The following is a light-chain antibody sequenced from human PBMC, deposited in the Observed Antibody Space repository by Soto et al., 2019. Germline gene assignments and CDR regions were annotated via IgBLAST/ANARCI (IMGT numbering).Light chain of an antibody. CDR1: QSVTSKC. CDR3: HHYGNSVWP. J-gene: IGKJ1*01. V-gene: IGKV3-20*01. Sequence: EIVLTQSPGTLSLSPGERLTLSCRASQSVTSKCLDWYQQKPGQAPRLLIYGVSSRATGIPDRFSGSGSGTDLTLTISRLEAEDFAVYYCHHYGNSVWPFAQGT. CDR2: GVS.